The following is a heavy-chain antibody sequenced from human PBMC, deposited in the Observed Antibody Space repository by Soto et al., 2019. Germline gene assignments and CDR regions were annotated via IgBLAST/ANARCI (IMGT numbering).Heavy chain of an antibody. CDR1: GFSFSDAW. CDR2: VKTTSERGTT. Sequence: GGSLRLSCEASGFSFSDAWMSWVRQIPGRGLEWVGRVKTTSERGTTNYAAPVMGRFTVSRDDSKNTLYLQMDALRAEDTAVYYCTTDGTRVGYTGSYWGQGTQVTVSS. D-gene: IGHD6-13*01. J-gene: IGHJ4*02. V-gene: IGHV3-15*06. CDR3: TTDGTRVGYTGSY.